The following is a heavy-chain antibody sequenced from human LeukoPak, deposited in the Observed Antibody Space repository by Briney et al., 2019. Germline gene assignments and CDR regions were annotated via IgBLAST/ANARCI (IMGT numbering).Heavy chain of an antibody. Sequence: GGSLRLSCAASGFTFSSYWMSWVRQAPGKGLERVAHIKQDGSEKYYVDSVKGGFTISRDNATNSLYLQMNSLRAEDTAVYYCARAGYYYDSSGYSPLSYWGQGTLVTVSS. D-gene: IGHD3-22*01. V-gene: IGHV3-7*01. CDR2: IKQDGSEK. CDR3: ARAGYYYDSSGYSPLSY. J-gene: IGHJ4*02. CDR1: GFTFSSYW.